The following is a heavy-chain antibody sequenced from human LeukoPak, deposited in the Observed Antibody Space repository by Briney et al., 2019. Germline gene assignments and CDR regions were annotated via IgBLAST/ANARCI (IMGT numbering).Heavy chain of an antibody. CDR2: IIPSGGST. D-gene: IGHD3-3*01. CDR1: GYTFTSYY. V-gene: IGHV1-46*01. J-gene: IGHJ4*02. Sequence: ASVKVSCKASGYTFTSYYMHWVRQAPGQGLEWMGIIIPSGGSTSYAQKFQGRVTMTRDTSTTTVYMELSSLRSEDTAVYYCARVEWRGYFDYWGQGTLVTVSS. CDR3: ARVEWRGYFDY.